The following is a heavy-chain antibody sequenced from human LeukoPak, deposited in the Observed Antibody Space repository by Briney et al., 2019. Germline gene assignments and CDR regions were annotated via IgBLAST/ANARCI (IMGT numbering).Heavy chain of an antibody. D-gene: IGHD2-15*01. J-gene: IGHJ6*02. CDR3: AYSYSVGGDYYYGMDV. V-gene: IGHV1-18*04. CDR1: GYTLTSYG. CDR2: ISAYNGNT. Sequence: ASVKVSCKASGYTLTSYGISWVRQAPGQGLEWMGWISAYNGNTNYAQKLQGRVTMTTDTSTSTAYMELRSLRSDDTAVYYCAYSYSVGGDYYYGMDVWGQGTTVTVSS.